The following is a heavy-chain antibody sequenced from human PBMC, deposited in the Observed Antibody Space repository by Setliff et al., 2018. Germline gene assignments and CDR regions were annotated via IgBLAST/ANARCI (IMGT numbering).Heavy chain of an antibody. CDR2: IRSNSPTL. J-gene: IGHJ4*02. V-gene: IGHV3-48*04. D-gene: IGHD3-16*01. CDR1: GFTFSSFD. CDR3: ARLPNYVWGSPVDY. Sequence: PGGSLRLSCAASGFTFSSFDLSWVRQTPGKGLEWISTIRSNSPTLYYADSVQGRYTISRDNAGNSLYLQMNSLSPEDTAVYYCARLPNYVWGSPVDYWGQGTLVTVSS.